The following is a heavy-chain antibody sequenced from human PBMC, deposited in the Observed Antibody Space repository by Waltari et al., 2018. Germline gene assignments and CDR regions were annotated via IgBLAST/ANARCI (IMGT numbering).Heavy chain of an antibody. D-gene: IGHD3-10*01. V-gene: IGHV1-69*05. CDR1: GGTFSSYA. CDR2: IIPIFGTA. Sequence: QVQLVQSGAEVKKPGSSVKVSCKASGGTFSSYAISWVRQAPGQGLEWMGGIIPIFGTANYAQKFQGRVTITTDESTSTAYMELSSLRSEDTAVYYCARVRRFRELLLGDYYYYGMDVWGQGTTVTVSS. J-gene: IGHJ6*02. CDR3: ARVRRFRELLLGDYYYYGMDV.